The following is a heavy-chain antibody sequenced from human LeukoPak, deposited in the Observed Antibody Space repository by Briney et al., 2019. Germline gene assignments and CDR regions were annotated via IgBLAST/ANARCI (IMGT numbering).Heavy chain of an antibody. D-gene: IGHD3-9*01. V-gene: IGHV1-46*01. CDR1: GYTFTDYY. Sequence: GASVKVSCKASGYTFTDYYMHWVRQAPGQGLEWMGVINPSGGDTSYAQKFQGRVTMTRDTSTSTVYMEVSSLRSEDTAVYYCARGVLTGYIPYDYWGQGTLVTVSS. J-gene: IGHJ4*02. CDR2: INPSGGDT. CDR3: ARGVLTGYIPYDY.